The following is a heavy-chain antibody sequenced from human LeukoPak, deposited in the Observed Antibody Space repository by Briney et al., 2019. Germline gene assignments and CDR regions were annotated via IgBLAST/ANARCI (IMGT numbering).Heavy chain of an antibody. J-gene: IGHJ5*02. CDR3: ARQGVRYKYRSGWSTYNWFDP. D-gene: IGHD6-19*01. Sequence: SQTLSLTCAISGDSVSSNSAAWNWIRQSPSRGLEWLGRTYYRSTWYTDYAASVKSRISISPDTSKNKFSLHLSSVTPDDTAVYYCARQGVRYKYRSGWSTYNWFDPWGQGTLVNVSS. CDR2: TYYRSTWYT. V-gene: IGHV6-1*01. CDR1: GDSVSSNSAA.